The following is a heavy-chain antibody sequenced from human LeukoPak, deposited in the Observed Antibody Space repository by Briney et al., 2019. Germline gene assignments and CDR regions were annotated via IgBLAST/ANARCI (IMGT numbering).Heavy chain of an antibody. CDR2: ISGSSSHI. Sequence: PGGSLRLSCAASGFTFSSYNMNWVRQAPGKGLEWVSFISGSSSHIYYADSVKGRFTISRDNAKNSLYLQMNSLRAEDTAVYYCLDVSGSYWGQGTLVTVSS. D-gene: IGHD3-10*01. V-gene: IGHV3-21*01. J-gene: IGHJ4*02. CDR3: LDVSGSY. CDR1: GFTFSSYN.